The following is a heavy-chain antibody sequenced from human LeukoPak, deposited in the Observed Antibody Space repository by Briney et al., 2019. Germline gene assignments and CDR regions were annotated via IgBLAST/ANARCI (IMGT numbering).Heavy chain of an antibody. CDR3: ARGVVITGLDY. V-gene: IGHV4-4*07. CDR1: X. D-gene: IGHD3-22*01. CDR2: IYSSGST. J-gene: IGHJ4*02. Sequence: XWNWIRQPAGKGLEWIGRIYSSGSTNYNPSLKSRVTMSVDTSKNQFSLNLSSVTAADTAVYYCARGVVITGLDYWGQGTLVTVSS.